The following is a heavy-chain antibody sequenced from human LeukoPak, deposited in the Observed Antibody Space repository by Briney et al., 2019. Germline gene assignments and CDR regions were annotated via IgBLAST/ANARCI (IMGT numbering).Heavy chain of an antibody. J-gene: IGHJ4*02. CDR2: ISSSSSYI. CDR3: ARDQADYYDSSGYPQPFDY. Sequence: GGSLRLSCAASGFTFSSYSMNWVRQAPGKGLEWVSSISSSSSYIYYADSVKGRFTISRDNAKNSLYLQMNSLRAEDTAVYYCARDQADYYDSSGYPQPFDYWGQGTLVTVSS. D-gene: IGHD3-22*01. V-gene: IGHV3-21*01. CDR1: GFTFSSYS.